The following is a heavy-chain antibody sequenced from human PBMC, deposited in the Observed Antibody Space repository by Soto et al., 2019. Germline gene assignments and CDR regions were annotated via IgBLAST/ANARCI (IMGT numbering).Heavy chain of an antibody. D-gene: IGHD3-22*01. Sequence: PPETLSLTCTVSGGSISSYYWSWIRQPPGKGLEWIGYIYYSGSTNYNPSLKSRVTISVDASKNQFSLKLSSVTAADTAVYYCARTLIDSSGYYRELPYYFDYWGQGTLVTVSS. J-gene: IGHJ4*02. V-gene: IGHV4-59*01. CDR1: GGSISSYY. CDR2: IYYSGST. CDR3: ARTLIDSSGYYRELPYYFDY.